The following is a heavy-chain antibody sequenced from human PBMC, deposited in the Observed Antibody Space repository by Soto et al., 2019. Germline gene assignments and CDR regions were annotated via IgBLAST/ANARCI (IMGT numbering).Heavy chain of an antibody. J-gene: IGHJ6*02. CDR3: ARQPLLDGMDV. D-gene: IGHD2-8*02. CDR2: IDPSDSYT. Sequence: GGSLKISCEGSGYNFIGYWITWVRQMPGKGLEWMGRIDPSDSYTNYSPSFQGHVTISADKSISTAYLQWSSLKASDSAMYYCARQPLLDGMDVWGQGSTVTVSS. CDR1: GYNFIGYW. V-gene: IGHV5-10-1*01.